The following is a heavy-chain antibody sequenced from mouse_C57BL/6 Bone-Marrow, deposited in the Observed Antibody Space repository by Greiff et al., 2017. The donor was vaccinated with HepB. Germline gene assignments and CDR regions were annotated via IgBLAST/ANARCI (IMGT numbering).Heavy chain of an antibody. CDR3: ARNGATTVVAYWYFDV. CDR2: IWTGGGT. V-gene: IGHV2-9-1*01. J-gene: IGHJ1*03. D-gene: IGHD1-1*01. CDR1: GFSLTSYA. Sequence: VQLQQSGPGLVAPSQSLSITCTVSGFSLTSYAISWVRQPPGKGLEWLGVIWTGGGTNYNSAHKSRLSISKDNSKSQVFLKMNSLQTDDTARYYCARNGATTVVAYWYFDVWGTGTTVTVSS.